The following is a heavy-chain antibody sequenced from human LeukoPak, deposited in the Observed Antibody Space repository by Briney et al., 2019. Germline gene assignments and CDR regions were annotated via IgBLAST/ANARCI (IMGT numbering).Heavy chain of an antibody. CDR3: ASTLLGYCSGGSCSLYYYYYMDV. CDR2: IYTSGST. D-gene: IGHD2-15*01. V-gene: IGHV4-4*07. CDR1: GGSISSYY. J-gene: IGHJ6*03. Sequence: PSETLSLTCTVSGGSISSYYWSWIRQPAGKGLEWIGRIYTSGSTNYNPSLKSRVTMSVDTSKNQFSLKLSSVTAADTAVYYCASTLLGYCSGGSCSLYYYYYMDVWGKGTTVTASS.